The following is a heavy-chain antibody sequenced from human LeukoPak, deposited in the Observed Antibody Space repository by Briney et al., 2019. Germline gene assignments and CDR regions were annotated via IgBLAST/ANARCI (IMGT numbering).Heavy chain of an antibody. J-gene: IGHJ4*02. V-gene: IGHV5-51*01. Sequence: GESLKISCKGSGYSFTSYWIGWVRQMPGKGLEWMGIIYPGDSDTRYSPSFQGQVTISADKSISTAYLQWSSLKASDTAMYYCARHSGRGEWLYESIDYWGQGTLVTVSS. CDR2: IYPGDSDT. CDR1: GYSFTSYW. D-gene: IGHD3-3*01. CDR3: ARHSGRGEWLYESIDY.